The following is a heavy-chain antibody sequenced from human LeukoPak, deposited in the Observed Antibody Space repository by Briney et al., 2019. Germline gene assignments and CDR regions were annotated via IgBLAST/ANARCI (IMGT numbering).Heavy chain of an antibody. CDR2: TRYDGSNK. Sequence: GGSLRLSCAASGFTFSSYGMHWVRQAPGKGLEWVAFTRYDGSNKYYADSVKGRFTISRDNSKNTLYLQMNSLRAEDTAVYYCAKTYDILTGYSAYFDYWGQGTLVTVSS. J-gene: IGHJ4*02. CDR1: GFTFSSYG. V-gene: IGHV3-30*02. D-gene: IGHD3-9*01. CDR3: AKTYDILTGYSAYFDY.